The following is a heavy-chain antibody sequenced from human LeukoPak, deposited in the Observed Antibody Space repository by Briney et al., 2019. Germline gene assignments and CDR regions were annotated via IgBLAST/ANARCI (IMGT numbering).Heavy chain of an antibody. CDR2: ISSSSSTI. Sequence: GGSLRLSCAASGFTFSSYSMNWVRQAPGKGLEWVSYISSSSSTIYYADSVKGRFTISRDNAKNSLYLQMNSLRAEDTAVYYCARDISKAARQVGAMDYWGQGTLVTVSS. V-gene: IGHV3-48*01. CDR3: ARDISKAARQVGAMDY. J-gene: IGHJ4*02. CDR1: GFTFSSYS. D-gene: IGHD1-26*01.